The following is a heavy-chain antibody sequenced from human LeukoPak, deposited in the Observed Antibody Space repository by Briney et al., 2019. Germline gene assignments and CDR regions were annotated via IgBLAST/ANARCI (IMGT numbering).Heavy chain of an antibody. CDR3: ARDDVVAAPFYYYGLDV. D-gene: IGHD6-19*01. Sequence: ASVKVSCKASGYTFTRYSIHWVRQAPGQGLEWIGIIIPSGGGTNYARKFQGRVTITTDTSTSTVYMELSSLRSEDTAVFYCARDDVVAAPFYYYGLDVWGQGTTVTVSS. V-gene: IGHV1-46*01. CDR1: GYTFTRYS. J-gene: IGHJ6*02. CDR2: IIPSGGGT.